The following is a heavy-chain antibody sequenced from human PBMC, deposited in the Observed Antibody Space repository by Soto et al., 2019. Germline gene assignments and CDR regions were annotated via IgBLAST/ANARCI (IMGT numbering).Heavy chain of an antibody. CDR2: IYSSGST. CDR1: GGSISSSSYY. V-gene: IGHV4-39*07. Sequence: QLQLQESGPGLVKPSETLSLTCTVSGGSISSSSYYWGWIRQPPGKGLEWIGSIYSSGSTNYNPSLKSRVTISLDTSKNQFSLKLNSVTAADTAVYYCARDDNYFDPWGQGTLVTVSS. CDR3: ARDDNYFDP. J-gene: IGHJ5*02.